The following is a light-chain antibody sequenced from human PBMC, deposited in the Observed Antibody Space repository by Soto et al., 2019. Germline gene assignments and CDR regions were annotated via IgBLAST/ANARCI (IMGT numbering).Light chain of an antibody. V-gene: IGKV1-12*01. Sequence: DIQMTQSPSTVSASVGGRVTITCRASQNIISWLAWYQQQPGRAPKLLIYAASILQSGVPSRFSGSGSGTDFTLTINSLQPEDFATYYCQQAYGFPVTFGQGTRLEIK. J-gene: IGKJ5*01. CDR3: QQAYGFPVT. CDR1: QNIISW. CDR2: AAS.